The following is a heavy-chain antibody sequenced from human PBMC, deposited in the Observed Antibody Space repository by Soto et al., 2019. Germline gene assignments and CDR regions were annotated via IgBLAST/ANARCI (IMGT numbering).Heavy chain of an antibody. CDR2: IVVGSGNT. CDR3: AAVGYSGYDNDFDY. V-gene: IGHV1-58*02. D-gene: IGHD5-12*01. CDR1: GFTFTSSA. Sequence: GASVKVSCKASGFTFTSSAMQCVRQARGQRLEWIGWIVVGSGNTNYAQKFQERVTITRDMSTSTAYMELSSLRSEDTAVYYCAAVGYSGYDNDFDYWGQGTLVTVSS. J-gene: IGHJ4*02.